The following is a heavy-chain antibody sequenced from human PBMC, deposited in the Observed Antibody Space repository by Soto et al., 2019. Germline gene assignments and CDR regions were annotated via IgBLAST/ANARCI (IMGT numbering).Heavy chain of an antibody. J-gene: IGHJ4*02. V-gene: IGHV1-18*01. CDR3: ARDTAAAGIFDY. D-gene: IGHD6-13*01. CDR1: GYTFTSYG. CDR2: ISAYNGDT. Sequence: ASVKVSCKASGYTFTSYGISWVRQAPGQGLEWMGWISAYNGDTNYAQKLQGRVTMTTDTSTSTAYMELRSLRSDDTAVYYCARDTAAAGIFDYWGQGTLVTVSS.